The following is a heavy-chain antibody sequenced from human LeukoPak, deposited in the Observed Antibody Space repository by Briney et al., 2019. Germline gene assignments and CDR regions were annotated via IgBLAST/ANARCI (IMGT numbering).Heavy chain of an antibody. CDR1: GGSISSGGYS. CDR2: IYHSGST. V-gene: IGHV4-30-2*01. D-gene: IGHD7-27*01. J-gene: IGHJ4*02. Sequence: SETLSLTCAVSGGSISSGGYSWSWIRQPPGTGLEWIGYIYHSGSTYYNPSLKSRVTISVDRSKNQFSLKLSSVTAADTAVYYCASLKLGAFDYWGQGTLVTVSS. CDR3: ASLKLGAFDY.